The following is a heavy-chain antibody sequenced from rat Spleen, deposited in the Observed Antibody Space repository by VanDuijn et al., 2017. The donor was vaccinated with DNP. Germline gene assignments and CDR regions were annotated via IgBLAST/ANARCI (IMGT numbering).Heavy chain of an antibody. CDR2: IGFSGNI. V-gene: IGHV3-1*01. CDR1: GYSITSKY. J-gene: IGHJ3*01. CDR3: ARYEARGFAY. Sequence: EVQLQESGPGLVKPSQSLSLTCSVTGYSITSKYWGWIRNFPGSKMEWLGHIGFSGNIAYNPSLRSRISITRDTSATQFFLPLTAVTTEDTGKYCWARYEARGFAYWGQGTLVTVSS. D-gene: IGHD3-7*01.